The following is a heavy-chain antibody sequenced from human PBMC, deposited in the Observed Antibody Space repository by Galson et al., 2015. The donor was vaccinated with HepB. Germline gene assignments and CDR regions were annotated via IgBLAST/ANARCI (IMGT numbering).Heavy chain of an antibody. D-gene: IGHD2-2*01. CDR1: GFTFSSYS. CDR3: ARDEGCWDQYQLLCRNYYYYYGMDV. J-gene: IGHJ6*02. CDR2: ISSSSSYI. V-gene: IGHV3-21*01. Sequence: SLRLSCAASGFTFSSYSMNWVRQAPGKGLEWVSSISSSSSYIYYADSVKGRFTISRDNAKNSLYLQMNSLRAEDTAVYYCARDEGCWDQYQLLCRNYYYYYGMDVWGQGTTVTVSS.